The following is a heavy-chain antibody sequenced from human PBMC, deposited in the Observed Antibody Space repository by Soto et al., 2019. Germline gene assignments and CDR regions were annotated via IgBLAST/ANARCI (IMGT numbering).Heavy chain of an antibody. CDR3: ARGDDFSWFDP. CDR2: ISGSGYTT. CDR1: GFTFSKFS. D-gene: IGHD3-3*01. Sequence: EVLLVESGGGLVQPGGSLRLSCVASGFTFSKFSMNWVRQAPGKGLEWLSHISGSGYTTYYADAVKGRFTISRDNSNNSLFLQMCSLRDEDTAVYYCARGDDFSWFDPWGQGILVTVSS. V-gene: IGHV3-48*02. J-gene: IGHJ5*02.